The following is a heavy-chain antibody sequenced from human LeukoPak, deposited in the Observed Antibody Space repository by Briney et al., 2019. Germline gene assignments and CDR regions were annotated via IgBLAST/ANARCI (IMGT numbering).Heavy chain of an antibody. CDR1: GYTFTSYG. CDR2: ISTYNYNT. CDR3: ARQVDTSMALPDY. D-gene: IGHD5-18*01. J-gene: IGHJ4*02. Sequence: ASVKVSCKTSGYTFTSYGVSWVRQAPGQRLEWMGWISTYNYNTNYAQKFRGRVTLTKDTSTSTVYMELRSLRFDDTAIYHCARQVDTSMALPDYWGQGTLVTVSS. V-gene: IGHV1-18*01.